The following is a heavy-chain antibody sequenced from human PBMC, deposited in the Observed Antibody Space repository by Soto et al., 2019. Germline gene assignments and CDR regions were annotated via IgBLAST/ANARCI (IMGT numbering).Heavy chain of an antibody. Sequence: QVTVKESGPVLVKPTETLTLTCTVSGFSLSNAGLGVSWIRQPPGKALEWLAHIFSNDEKSYSTSLKSRLTIFQDTSKSQVVLIMTNMDPVDTATYYCASTYSTSWYWFDPWGQGTLVTVSS. J-gene: IGHJ5*02. D-gene: IGHD6-13*01. V-gene: IGHV2-26*04. CDR1: GFSLSNAGLG. CDR3: ASTYSTSWYWFDP. CDR2: IFSNDEK.